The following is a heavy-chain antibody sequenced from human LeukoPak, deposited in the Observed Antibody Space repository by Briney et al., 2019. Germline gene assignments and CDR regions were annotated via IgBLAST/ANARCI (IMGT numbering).Heavy chain of an antibody. Sequence: GGSLRLSCAASGFTFNTYGMNWVRQAPGKGLEWVSGTCGSGAATYYADSVKGRFTISRGNSKNILYLQMNSLRAEDTAIYYCARDLRICPRKYDSSSHPFDYWGQGTLVTVSS. V-gene: IGHV3-23*01. D-gene: IGHD3-22*01. CDR1: GFTFNTYG. J-gene: IGHJ4*02. CDR2: TCGSGAAT. CDR3: ARDLRICPRKYDSSSHPFDY.